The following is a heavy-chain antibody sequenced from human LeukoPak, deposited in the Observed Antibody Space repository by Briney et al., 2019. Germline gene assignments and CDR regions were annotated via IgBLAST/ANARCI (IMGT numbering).Heavy chain of an antibody. CDR1: GFTFSSYA. V-gene: IGHV3-30-3*01. D-gene: IGHD6-19*01. CDR3: ARESVAGIGQRAYYFDY. Sequence: GGSLRLSCSPSGFTFSSYAMHWVRQAPGKGLEWVAVISYDESNIYYADSVKGRFTISRDNSKNSLYLQMNSLRAEDTAVYYCARESVAGIGQRAYYFDYWGQGTLVTVSP. CDR2: ISYDESNI. J-gene: IGHJ4*02.